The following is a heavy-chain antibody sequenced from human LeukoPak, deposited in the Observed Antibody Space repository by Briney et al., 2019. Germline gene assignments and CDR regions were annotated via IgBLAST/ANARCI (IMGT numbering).Heavy chain of an antibody. J-gene: IGHJ4*02. CDR1: GFTFNNFA. D-gene: IGHD3-16*01. CDR2: LTGGGRDT. V-gene: IGHV3-23*01. Sequence: GGSLRLSCAASGFTFNNFAMSWVRQAPGKGLEWVSTLTGGGRDTYYADSVKGRFTISRDNSKNTLYLQMNSLRAEDTAVYYCAKGLKNFDYWGQGTLVTVSS. CDR3: AKGLKNFDY.